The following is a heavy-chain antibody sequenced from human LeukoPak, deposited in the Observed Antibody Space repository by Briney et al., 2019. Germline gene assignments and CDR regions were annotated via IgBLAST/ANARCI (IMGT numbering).Heavy chain of an antibody. D-gene: IGHD6-19*01. V-gene: IGHV3-23*01. CDR3: AKDLYRSGWCTWLDP. Sequence: EGSLRLSCAASGFTFSKYAMSWVRQAPGKGLEWVSGISGSGAGTYYADSVKGRFTISRDNSKNTLYLQMNSLRAEDTAVYYCAKDLYRSGWCTWLDPWGQGTLVTVSS. CDR1: GFTFSKYA. J-gene: IGHJ5*02. CDR2: ISGSGAGT.